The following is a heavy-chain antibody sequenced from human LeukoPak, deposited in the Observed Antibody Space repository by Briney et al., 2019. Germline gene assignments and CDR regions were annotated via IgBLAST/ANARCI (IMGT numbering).Heavy chain of an antibody. J-gene: IGHJ4*02. D-gene: IGHD3-9*01. Sequence: PGGSLRLSCAASGFTFTTNWMSWVRQTPGKGLEWVANIKEDGSKIYYVDSVRGRFTISRDNAKNSLYLQMNSLRAEDTAVYYCARDHFEPGVILDYWGQGNLVTVSS. CDR2: IKEDGSKI. V-gene: IGHV3-7*05. CDR1: GFTFTTNW. CDR3: ARDHFEPGVILDY.